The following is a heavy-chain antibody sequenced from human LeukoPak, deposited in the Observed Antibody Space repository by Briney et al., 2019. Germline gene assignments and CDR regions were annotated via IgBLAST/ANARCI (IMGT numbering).Heavy chain of an antibody. Sequence: GGSLRLSCAASGFTFSTYDMHWVRQAPDKGLEWVAFIRYDASNKFYADSVKGRFTISRDNSKNTLYLQMNSLRAEDTAVYYCAKDFGPIVVVPAAIPDYWGQGTLVTVSS. V-gene: IGHV3-30*02. D-gene: IGHD2-2*02. J-gene: IGHJ4*02. CDR1: GFTFSTYD. CDR3: AKDFGPIVVVPAAIPDY. CDR2: IRYDASNK.